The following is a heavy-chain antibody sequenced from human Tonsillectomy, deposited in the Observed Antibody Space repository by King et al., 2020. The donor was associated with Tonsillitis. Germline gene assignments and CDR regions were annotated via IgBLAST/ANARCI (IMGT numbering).Heavy chain of an antibody. D-gene: IGHD6-19*01. Sequence: QVQLVESGGGVVQPGKSLRLSCAASGFTFRTYAMHWVRQAPGKGLEWVAVISSDGSNKVYADSVKGRFTISRDNSNSTLYLQMNSLRAEDTAVYYCARERLYSSGWGIDNWGQGTLVTVSS. V-gene: IGHV3-33*05. CDR1: GFTFRTYA. CDR2: ISSDGSNK. CDR3: ARERLYSSGWGIDN. J-gene: IGHJ4*02.